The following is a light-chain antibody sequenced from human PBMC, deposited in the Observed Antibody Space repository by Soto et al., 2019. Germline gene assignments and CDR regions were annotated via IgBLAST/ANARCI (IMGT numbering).Light chain of an antibody. J-gene: IGKJ3*01. CDR1: QSISSW. Sequence: DIQMTQSPSTLSASVGDRVTITCRASQSISSWLAWYQQKPGKTPKLLIYKASSLESGVPSRFSGSGSGTAFTLTISSLQPDDFVTYYCQQYTVRPLFTFGPGTKVDIK. CDR2: KAS. CDR3: QQYTVRPLFT. V-gene: IGKV1-5*03.